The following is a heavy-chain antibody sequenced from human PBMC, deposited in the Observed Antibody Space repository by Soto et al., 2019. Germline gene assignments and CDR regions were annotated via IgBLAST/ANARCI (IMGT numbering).Heavy chain of an antibody. D-gene: IGHD3-10*01. V-gene: IGHV3-73*01. Sequence: GGSLRLSCAASGFTFSGSAMHWVRQASGKGLEWVGRIRSKANSYATAYAASVKGRFTISRDNSKNTLYLQMNSLRAEDTAVYFCARDRGLPDSFDIWGQGTMVTVSS. J-gene: IGHJ3*02. CDR1: GFTFSGSA. CDR2: IRSKANSYAT. CDR3: ARDRGLPDSFDI.